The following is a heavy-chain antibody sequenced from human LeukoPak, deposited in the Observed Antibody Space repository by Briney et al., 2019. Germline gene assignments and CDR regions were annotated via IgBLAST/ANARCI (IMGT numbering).Heavy chain of an antibody. CDR1: RFTFSTYS. Sequence: GGSLRLSCAASRFTFSTYSTNWVRQAPGKGLEWVSSISSGSSYIYYADSVKGRFTISRDNAKNSLYLQMNSLRAEDTAVYYCARDTIAAAGSGAFDSWGQGTMVTVSS. CDR3: ARDTIAAAGSGAFDS. CDR2: ISSGSSYI. D-gene: IGHD6-13*01. J-gene: IGHJ3*02. V-gene: IGHV3-21*01.